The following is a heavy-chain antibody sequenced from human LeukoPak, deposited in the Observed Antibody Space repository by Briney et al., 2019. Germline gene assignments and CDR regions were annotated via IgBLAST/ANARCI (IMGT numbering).Heavy chain of an antibody. CDR3: ARGAVVVVTAPYYMDV. V-gene: IGHV4-61*02. CDR2: IYTSGST. CDR1: GGSISSGSYY. J-gene: IGHJ6*03. D-gene: IGHD2-21*02. Sequence: PSETLSLTCTVSGGSISSGSYYWSWIRQPAGKGLEWIGRIYTSGSTNYNPSLKSRVTISVDTSKNQFSLKLSSVTAADTAVYYCARGAVVVVTAPYYMDVWGKGTTVTISS.